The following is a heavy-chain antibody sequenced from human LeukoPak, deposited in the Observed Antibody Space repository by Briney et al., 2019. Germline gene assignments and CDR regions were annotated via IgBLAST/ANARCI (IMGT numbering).Heavy chain of an antibody. V-gene: IGHV3-30-3*01. CDR2: ISYDGNNK. Sequence: PGGSLRLSCAASGFTFSSYAMHWVRQAPGKGLEWVAVISYDGNNKYADSVKGRFTISRDNAKNTLYLQMNSLRVEDTAVYYCARGDGYAQRDWGQGTLVTVPS. D-gene: IGHD5-12*01. CDR1: GFTFSSYA. J-gene: IGHJ4*02. CDR3: ARGDGYAQRD.